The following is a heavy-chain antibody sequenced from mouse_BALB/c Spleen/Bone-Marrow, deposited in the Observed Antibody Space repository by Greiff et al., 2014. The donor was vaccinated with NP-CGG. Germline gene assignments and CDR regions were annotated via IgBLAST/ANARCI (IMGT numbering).Heavy chain of an antibody. Sequence: EVQLVESGPSLVKPSQTLSLTCSVTGVSINSSYWNWIRKFPGNKLEYMGYISYSGSTYYNPSLKSRISITRDTSKNQYYLQLNSVTTEDTATYYCARWRQLGRPGFAYWGQGTLVTVSA. V-gene: IGHV3-8*02. D-gene: IGHD4-1*02. CDR3: ARWRQLGRPGFAY. CDR1: GVSINSSY. CDR2: ISYSGST. J-gene: IGHJ3*01.